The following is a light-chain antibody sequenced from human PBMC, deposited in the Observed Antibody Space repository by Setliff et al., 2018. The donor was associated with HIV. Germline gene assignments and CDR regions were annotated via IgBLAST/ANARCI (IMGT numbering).Light chain of an antibody. CDR3: QLWENSSDHVV. Sequence: SYELTKPPSVSVAPGKTARITCGGNNIGSKSVNWYHQRLGQAPVLVDYDDNDRPSGIPERFSGSNSGNTATLTISRVEAEDEGDYYCQLWENSSDHVVFAGGTKVTVL. J-gene: IGLJ2*01. CDR1: NIGSKS. CDR2: DDN. V-gene: IGLV3-21*03.